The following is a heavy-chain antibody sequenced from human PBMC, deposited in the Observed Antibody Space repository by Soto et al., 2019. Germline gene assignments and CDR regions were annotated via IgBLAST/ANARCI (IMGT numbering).Heavy chain of an antibody. Sequence: SETLSLTCTVSGGSISSSSYYWGWIRQPPGKGLEWIGSIYYSGSTYYNPSLKSRVTISVDTSKNQFSLKLSSVTAADTAVYYCARSGSYCSGGSCYVSILDPWGQGTLVTVSS. V-gene: IGHV4-39*01. J-gene: IGHJ5*02. D-gene: IGHD2-15*01. CDR2: IYYSGST. CDR1: GGSISSSSYY. CDR3: ARSGSYCSGGSCYVSILDP.